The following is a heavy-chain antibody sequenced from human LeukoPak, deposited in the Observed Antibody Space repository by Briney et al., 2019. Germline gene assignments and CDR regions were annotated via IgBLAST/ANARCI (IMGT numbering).Heavy chain of an antibody. CDR3: AKEIRYSSGWFDY. D-gene: IGHD6-19*01. Sequence: GGSLRLSCAASGFTFSRYAMIWVRQAPGKGLEWVSAISGRGGSTYYADSVKGRFTISRDNSKNTLYLQMNSLRAEDTAVYYCAKEIRYSSGWFDYWGQGTLVTVSS. J-gene: IGHJ4*02. CDR1: GFTFSRYA. CDR2: ISGRGGST. V-gene: IGHV3-23*01.